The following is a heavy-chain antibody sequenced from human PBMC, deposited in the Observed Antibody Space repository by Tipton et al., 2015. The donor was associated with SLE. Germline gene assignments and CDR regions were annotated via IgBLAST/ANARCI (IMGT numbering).Heavy chain of an antibody. D-gene: IGHD5-24*01. CDR1: GGSISGSSYY. V-gene: IGHV4-39*07. CDR2: IYYSGST. CDR3: ARLEGDGYKWYFDY. Sequence: LRLSCTVSGGSISGSSYYWGWIRQSPGKGLEWIGNIYYSGSTNYNPSLKSRVTISVDTSKNQFSLKLSSVTAADTAVYYCARLEGDGYKWYFDYWGQGTLVTVST. J-gene: IGHJ4*02.